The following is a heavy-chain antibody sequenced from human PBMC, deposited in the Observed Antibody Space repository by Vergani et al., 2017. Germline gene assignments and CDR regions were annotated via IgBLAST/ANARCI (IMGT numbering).Heavy chain of an antibody. V-gene: IGHV1-3*02. J-gene: IGHJ6*03. CDR2: SNAGNGNT. D-gene: IGHD2-2*01. CDR1: GYTFTSYA. Sequence: QVQLVQSGAEVKKPGASVKVSCKASGYTFTSYAMHWVRRAPGQRLEWMGWSNAGNGNTKYSQEFQGRVTITADESTSTAYMELSSLRSEDTAVYYCASKYCSSTSCYQDYYMDVWGKGTTVTVSS. CDR3: ASKYCSSTSCYQDYYMDV.